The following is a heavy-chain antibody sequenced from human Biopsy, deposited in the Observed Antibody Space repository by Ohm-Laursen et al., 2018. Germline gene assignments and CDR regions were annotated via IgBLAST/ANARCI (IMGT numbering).Heavy chain of an antibody. J-gene: IGHJ6*02. D-gene: IGHD2/OR15-2a*01. V-gene: IGHV4-59*01. CDR2: IYYSGST. CDR1: GGSISSDY. CDR3: ARATNSTGWPYYYFYGMDV. Sequence: GTLSLTCTVSGGSISSDYWSWIRQTPGKGLVWFGYIYYSGSTNYNPSLKSRVTISVDTSKNQFSLRLNSVTAADTAVYYCARATNSTGWPYYYFYGMDVWGQGTTVTVSS.